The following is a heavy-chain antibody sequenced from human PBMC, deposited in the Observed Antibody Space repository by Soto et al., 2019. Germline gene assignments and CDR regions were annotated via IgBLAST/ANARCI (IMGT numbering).Heavy chain of an antibody. Sequence: ASVKVSCKASGYTFTSYGISWVRQAPGQGLEWMGWISAYNGNTNYAQKLQGRVTMTTDTSTSTAYMELRSLRSDDTAVYYCARNYYDFWSGYRDWFDPWRQGTLVTVSS. CDR3: ARNYYDFWSGYRDWFDP. J-gene: IGHJ5*02. CDR2: ISAYNGNT. CDR1: GYTFTSYG. V-gene: IGHV1-18*04. D-gene: IGHD3-3*01.